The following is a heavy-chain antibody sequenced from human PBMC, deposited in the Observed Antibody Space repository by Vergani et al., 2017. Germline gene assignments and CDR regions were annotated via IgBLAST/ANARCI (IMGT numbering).Heavy chain of an antibody. CDR3: ARRRGISLAVWGMDV. CDR2: INQSGST. J-gene: IGHJ6*02. Sequence: QVQLQESGPGLVKPPGTLSLTCAVSGGSISGTNWWSWIRQPPGKGLEWIGEINQSGSTNYNPSLKSRVTISVDTSKNQFSLKLSSVTAADTAVYYCARRRGISLAVWGMDVWGQGTTVTVSS. V-gene: IGHV4-4*03. CDR1: GGSISGTNW. D-gene: IGHD2-15*01.